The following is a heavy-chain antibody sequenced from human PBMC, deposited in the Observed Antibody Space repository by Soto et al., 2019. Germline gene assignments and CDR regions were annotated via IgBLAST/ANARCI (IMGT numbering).Heavy chain of an antibody. Sequence: QVQLVESGGGVVQPGRSLRLSCAASGFTFSSYGMHWVRQAPGKGLEWVAVISYDGSNKYYADSVKGRFTISRDNSKNTLYLQMNSLRAEDTAVYYCARAPVTVVTSFDYWGQGTLVRVSS. V-gene: IGHV3-30*03. J-gene: IGHJ4*02. D-gene: IGHD2-15*01. CDR1: GFTFSSYG. CDR3: ARAPVTVVTSFDY. CDR2: ISYDGSNK.